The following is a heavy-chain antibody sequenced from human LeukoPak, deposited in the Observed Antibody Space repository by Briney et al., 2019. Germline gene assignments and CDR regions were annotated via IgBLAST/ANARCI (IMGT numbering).Heavy chain of an antibody. CDR3: ARKEMEFDY. D-gene: IGHD5-24*01. CDR2: ISYDGSNK. Sequence: GRSLRLSCAASGFTFSSYAMHWVRQAPGKGLEWVAVISYDGSNKYYADSVKGQFTISRDNSKNTLYLQMNSLRAEDTAVYYCARKEMEFDYWGQGTLVTVSS. J-gene: IGHJ4*02. CDR1: GFTFSSYA. V-gene: IGHV3-30-3*01.